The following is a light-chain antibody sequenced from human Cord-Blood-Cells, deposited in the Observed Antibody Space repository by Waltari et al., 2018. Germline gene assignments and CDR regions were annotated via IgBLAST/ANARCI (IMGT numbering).Light chain of an antibody. CDR3: SSYTSSSTLV. CDR1: SSYVGGYNY. J-gene: IGLJ3*02. Sequence: QSALTQPASVSAFPGQSITISGTGTSSYVGGYNYLSWYQQQPGKAPKLMIYEVSNRPSGVSNRFSGSKSGNTASLTISGLQAEDEADYYCSSYTSSSTLVFGGGTKLTVL. V-gene: IGLV2-14*01. CDR2: EVS.